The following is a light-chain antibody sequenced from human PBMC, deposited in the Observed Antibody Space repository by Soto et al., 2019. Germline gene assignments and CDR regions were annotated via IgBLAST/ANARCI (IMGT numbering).Light chain of an antibody. Sequence: EIVLTQSPGTLSLSPGERATLSCRASQSVSSSYLAWYQQKPGQAPRLLIYGASSRATGIPDRFSGSGSGTDFTLTISRLEPEDFAVYYCQQYGSSPRTFGQVAKVDI. J-gene: IGKJ1*01. V-gene: IGKV3-20*01. CDR1: QSVSSSY. CDR2: GAS. CDR3: QQYGSSPRT.